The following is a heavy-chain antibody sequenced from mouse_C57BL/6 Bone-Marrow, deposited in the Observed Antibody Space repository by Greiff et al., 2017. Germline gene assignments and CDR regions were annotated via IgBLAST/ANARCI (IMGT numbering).Heavy chain of an antibody. D-gene: IGHD1-1*01. CDR1: GYTFTSYD. V-gene: IGHV1-85*01. CDR2: IYPRDGST. CDR3: ARERVITTVPFAY. Sequence: QVQLQQSGPELVKPGASVKLSCKASGYTFTSYDINWVKQRPGQGLEWIGWIYPRDGSTKYNEKFKGKATLTVDTSSNTAYMELHSLTSEDSAVYVCARERVITTVPFAYWGQGTLVTVSA. J-gene: IGHJ3*01.